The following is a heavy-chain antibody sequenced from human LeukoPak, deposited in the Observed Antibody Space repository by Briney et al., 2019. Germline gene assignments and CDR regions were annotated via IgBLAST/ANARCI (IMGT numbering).Heavy chain of an antibody. D-gene: IGHD5-24*01. CDR3: ARNSGRRDGYNYDY. CDR1: GYAFTSYY. J-gene: IGHJ4*02. CDR2: INPSGGST. V-gene: IGHV1-46*01. Sequence: ASVKVSCKASGYAFTSYYMHWVRQAPGQGLEWMGIINPSGGSTSYAQKFQGRVTTTRDMSTSTVYMELSSLRSEDTAVYYCARNSGRRDGYNYDYWGQGTLVTVSS.